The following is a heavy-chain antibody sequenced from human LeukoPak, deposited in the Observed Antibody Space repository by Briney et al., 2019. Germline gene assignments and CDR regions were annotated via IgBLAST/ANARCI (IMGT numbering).Heavy chain of an antibody. Sequence: KPSETLSLTCTVSGGSISSYYWSWIRQPAGKGLEWIGRIYTSGSTNYNPSLKSRVTISVDKSKNQFSLKLSSVTAADTAVYYCARAGGGGSYSGSYYFDYWGQGTLATVSS. V-gene: IGHV4-4*07. J-gene: IGHJ4*02. CDR2: IYTSGST. D-gene: IGHD1-26*01. CDR1: GGSISSYY. CDR3: ARAGGGGSYSGSYYFDY.